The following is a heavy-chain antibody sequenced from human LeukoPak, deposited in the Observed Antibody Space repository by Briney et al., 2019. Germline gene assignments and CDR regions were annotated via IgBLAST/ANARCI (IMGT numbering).Heavy chain of an antibody. CDR2: INWNGDST. CDR1: GFLFYGYA. V-gene: IGHV3-20*04. CDR3: ARAAPTGEFDF. D-gene: IGHD4-11*01. J-gene: IGHJ4*02. Sequence: GGSLRLSCAASGFLFYGYAMSWVRHAPGKGLEWVSAINWNGDSTYYADSVKGRFTISRDNAKNSLYLQMNSLRAEDAALYYGARAAPTGEFDFWGQGILVIVSS.